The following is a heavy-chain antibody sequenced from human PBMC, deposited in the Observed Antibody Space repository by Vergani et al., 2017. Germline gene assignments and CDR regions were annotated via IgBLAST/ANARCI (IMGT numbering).Heavy chain of an antibody. CDR2: IKQDGSEK. CDR1: GFTFSSYW. Sequence: EVQLVESGGGLVQPGGSLRLSCAASGFTFSSYWMSWVRQAPGKGLEWVANIKQDGSEKDYLDSVKGRFTISRDNAKNSLYLQMNSLRAEDPAVYYCARGVYSSSWFDYWGQGTLVTVSS. D-gene: IGHD6-13*01. J-gene: IGHJ4*02. V-gene: IGHV3-7*03. CDR3: ARGVYSSSWFDY.